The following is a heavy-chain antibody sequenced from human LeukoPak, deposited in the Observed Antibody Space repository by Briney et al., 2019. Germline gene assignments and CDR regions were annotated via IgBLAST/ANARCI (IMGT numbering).Heavy chain of an antibody. J-gene: IGHJ4*02. CDR1: GGSFSGCY. CDR2: INHSGST. Sequence: PSETLSLTCAVYGGSFSGCYWSWIRQPPGKGLEWIGEINHSGSTNYNLSLKSRVTISVDTSKNQFSLKLSSVTAADTAVYYCARGARYCSSTSCYRSGYYFDYWGQGTLVTVSS. D-gene: IGHD2-2*01. CDR3: ARGARYCSSTSCYRSGYYFDY. V-gene: IGHV4-34*01.